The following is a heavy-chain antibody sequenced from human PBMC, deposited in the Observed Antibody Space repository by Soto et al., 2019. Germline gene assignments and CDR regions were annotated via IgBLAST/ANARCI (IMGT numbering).Heavy chain of an antibody. CDR2: ISDSGGNT. D-gene: IGHD3-10*01. V-gene: IGHV3-23*01. J-gene: IGHJ5*02. Sequence: GGSLRLSCAASGFTFSSYSMTWVRQAPGKGLEWVSGISDSGGNTWYADSVKGRFTISRDNSKNTLFLQMNSLRAEDTAVYFCSKWSEFGDAWCQGTLVTVSS. CDR1: GFTFSSYS. CDR3: SKWSEFGDA.